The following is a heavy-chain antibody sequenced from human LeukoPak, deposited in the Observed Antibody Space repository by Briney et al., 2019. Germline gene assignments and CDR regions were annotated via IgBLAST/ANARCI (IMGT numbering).Heavy chain of an antibody. CDR3: AAGCSSTSCYWYYYSDV. CDR2: INQSGST. V-gene: IGHV4-34*01. CDR1: GGSFSGYY. J-gene: IGHJ6*03. Sequence: SETLSLTCAVYGGSFSGYYWSWIRQPPGKGLEWIGEINQSGSTNYNPSLKSRVTISVDTSKKQFSLRLSPVTAADTAVYYCAAGCSSTSCYWYYYSDVWGKGTTVTVSS. D-gene: IGHD2-2*01.